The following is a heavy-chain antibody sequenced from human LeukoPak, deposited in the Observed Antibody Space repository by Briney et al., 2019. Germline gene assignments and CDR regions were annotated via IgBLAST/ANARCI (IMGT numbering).Heavy chain of an antibody. CDR2: IYYSGST. CDR3: ARFCSGTSCYYWFDP. CDR1: GGSISSGGYY. V-gene: IGHV4-31*03. J-gene: IGHJ5*02. Sequence: SETLSLTCTVSGGSISSGGYYWSWIRQHPGKGLEWIGYIYYSGSTYYHPSLKSRVTISVDTSKNQFSLKLSSVTAADTPVYYCARFCSGTSCYYWFDPWSQGTLVTVSS. D-gene: IGHD2-2*01.